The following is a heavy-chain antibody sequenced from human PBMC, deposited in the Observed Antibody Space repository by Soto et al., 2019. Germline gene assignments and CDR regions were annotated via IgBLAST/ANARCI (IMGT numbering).Heavy chain of an antibody. V-gene: IGHV1-2*02. CDR2: INLNSGGT. J-gene: IGHJ4*02. CDR1: GYTFTGYY. D-gene: IGHD6-13*01. CDR3: ARTRAAAGPFDY. Sequence: QVQLVQSGAEVKKPGASVKVSCKASGYTFTGYYMHWVRQAPGQGLEWMGWINLNSGGTNYAQKFQGRVTMTRDTSISTAYMELSRLRSDDTAVYYCARTRAAAGPFDYWGQGTLVTVSS.